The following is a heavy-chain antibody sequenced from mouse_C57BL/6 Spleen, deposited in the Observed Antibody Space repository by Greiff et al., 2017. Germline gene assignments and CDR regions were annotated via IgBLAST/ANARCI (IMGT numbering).Heavy chain of an antibody. D-gene: IGHD2-3*01. CDR1: GFNIKDYY. J-gene: IGHJ3*01. CDR2: IDPEDGDT. V-gene: IGHV14-1*01. CDR3: TTWDGYPFAY. Sequence: VHVKQSGAELVRPGASVTLSCTASGFNIKDYYMHWVKQRPEQGLEWIGRIDPEDGDTEYAPKFQGKATMTADTSSNPAYLQLSSVTSEDTAGYYCTTWDGYPFAYWGQGTLVTVSA.